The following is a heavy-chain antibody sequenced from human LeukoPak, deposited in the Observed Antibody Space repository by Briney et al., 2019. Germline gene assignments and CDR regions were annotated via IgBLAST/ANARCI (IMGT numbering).Heavy chain of an antibody. CDR2: IGFSDRTT. Sequence: GGSLRLSCTASGFSSSNYYMMWIRQAPGKGLEWVSSIGFSDRTTNYADSVRGRFTISRDNSKNTLYLQMNSLRAEDTAVYYCAKVSSSSSGRKFDYWGQGTLVTVSS. D-gene: IGHD6-6*01. J-gene: IGHJ4*02. CDR3: AKVSSSSSGRKFDY. V-gene: IGHV3-23*01. CDR1: GFSSSNYY.